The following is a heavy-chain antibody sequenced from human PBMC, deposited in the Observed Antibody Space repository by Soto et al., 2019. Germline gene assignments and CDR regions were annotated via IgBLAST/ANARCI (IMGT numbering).Heavy chain of an antibody. CDR3: ARSGYRRSFGGFDY. V-gene: IGHV4-59*08. J-gene: IGHJ4*02. Sequence: SETLSLTCTVSGGSISSYYWSWIRQPPGKGLEWIGYIYYSGSTNYNPSLKSRVTISVDTSKNQFSLKLSSVTAADTAVYYCARSGYRRSFGGFDYWGQGTLVTVSS. D-gene: IGHD6-6*01. CDR1: GGSISSYY. CDR2: IYYSGST.